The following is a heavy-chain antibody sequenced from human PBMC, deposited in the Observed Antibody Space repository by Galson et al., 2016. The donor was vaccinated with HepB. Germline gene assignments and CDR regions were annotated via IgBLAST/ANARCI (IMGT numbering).Heavy chain of an antibody. J-gene: IGHJ5*02. V-gene: IGHV3-23*01. CDR2: IGGSGGGT. D-gene: IGHD1-26*01. Sequence: SLRLSCAAAGFNFNNYAMHWVRQAPGKGLEWVSGIGGSGGGTHYADSVKGRFTISRDDARHSLYPQMDSLRAEDTAVYYCAGGSRELLFGSWFDPWAQGTLVTVSS. CDR3: AGGSRELLFGSWFDP. CDR1: GFNFNNYA.